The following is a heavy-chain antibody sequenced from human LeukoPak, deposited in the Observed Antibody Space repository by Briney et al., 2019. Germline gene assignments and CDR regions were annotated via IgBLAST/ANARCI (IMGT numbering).Heavy chain of an antibody. Sequence: GGSLRLSCAASGFTFDDYAMHWVRQAPGKGLEWVSLISWDGGSTYYADSVKGRFTISRDNSKNSLYLQMNSLRAEDTALYYCAKDEGGVGLISGSYLGVDYWGQGTLVTVSS. V-gene: IGHV3-43D*03. CDR1: GFTFDDYA. D-gene: IGHD1-26*01. CDR2: ISWDGGST. CDR3: AKDEGGVGLISGSYLGVDY. J-gene: IGHJ4*02.